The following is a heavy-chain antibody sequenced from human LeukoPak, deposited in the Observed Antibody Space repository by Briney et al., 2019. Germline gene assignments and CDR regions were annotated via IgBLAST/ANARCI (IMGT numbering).Heavy chain of an antibody. D-gene: IGHD3-10*01. V-gene: IGHV3-23*01. Sequence: GGSLRLSCAVSGSTFSSNAMSWVRQAPRKGLEWVSGISDSGGSTYYADSVKGRFTISRDNSKNTLYLQMNSLRAEDTAIYYCAKDFEAVNYYGSGSYCIFDYWGQGTLVTVSS. J-gene: IGHJ4*02. CDR1: GSTFSSNA. CDR2: ISDSGGST. CDR3: AKDFEAVNYYGSGSYCIFDY.